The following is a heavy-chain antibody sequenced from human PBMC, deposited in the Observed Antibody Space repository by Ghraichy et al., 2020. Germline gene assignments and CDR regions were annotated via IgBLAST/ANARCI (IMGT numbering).Heavy chain of an antibody. J-gene: IGHJ6*02. CDR2: ISYDGSNK. V-gene: IGHV3-30*18. D-gene: IGHD6-13*01. Sequence: GGSLRLSCAASGFTFSSYGMHWVRQAPGKGLEWVAVISYDGSNKYYADSVKGRFTISRDNSKNTLYLQMNSLRAEDTAVYYCAKAWLAAAPYYYGMDVWGQGTTVTVSS. CDR3: AKAWLAAAPYYYGMDV. CDR1: GFTFSSYG.